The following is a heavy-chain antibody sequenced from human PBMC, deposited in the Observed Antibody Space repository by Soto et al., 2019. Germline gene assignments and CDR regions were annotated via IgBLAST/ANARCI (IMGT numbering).Heavy chain of an antibody. J-gene: IGHJ4*02. V-gene: IGHV4-39*01. D-gene: IGHD3-9*01. CDR2: IYFRGNT. CDR1: GYSINSDKYY. CDR3: ARLEGLATISYYFDF. Sequence: LETLSLTCSVSGYSINSDKYYWGWIRQPPGKGLEWIGSIYFRGNTYYNPSLQTRVTISLDKSKSQFSLKLNSVTAADSAVYFCARLEGLATISYYFDFWGQGALVTVSS.